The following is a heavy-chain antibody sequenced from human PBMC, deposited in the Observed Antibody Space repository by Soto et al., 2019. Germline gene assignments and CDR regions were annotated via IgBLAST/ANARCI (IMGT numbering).Heavy chain of an antibody. V-gene: IGHV1-24*01. CDR1: GYTFTGYY. CDR3: AIEGIAVPGPNAFDI. Sequence: ASVKVSCKASGYTFTGYYMHWVRQAPGQGLEWMGSIDPGDDEAIYAQKFQGRVTMTEDTSTDTAYMELNSLRSEDTAVYYCAIEGIAVPGPNAFDIWGQGTMVTVSS. D-gene: IGHD6-19*01. CDR2: IDPGDDEA. J-gene: IGHJ3*02.